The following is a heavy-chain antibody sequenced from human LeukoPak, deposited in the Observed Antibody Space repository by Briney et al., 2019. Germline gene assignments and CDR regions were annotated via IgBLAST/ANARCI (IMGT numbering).Heavy chain of an antibody. CDR2: IYYSGTT. V-gene: IGHV4-39*07. CDR3: ARDPDESGDY. J-gene: IGHJ4*02. CDR1: GGSISSNNHY. Sequence: SETLSLTCTVFGGSISSNNHYWGWIRQPPGKGLEWIGSIYYSGTTFYRPSLITRATISLDTSKNQFSLKLRFVTAADTAVYYCARDPDESGDYWGQGTLVTVSS.